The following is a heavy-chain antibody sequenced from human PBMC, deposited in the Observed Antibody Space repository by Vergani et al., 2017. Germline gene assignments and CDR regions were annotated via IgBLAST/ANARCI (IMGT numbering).Heavy chain of an antibody. D-gene: IGHD6-6*01. J-gene: IGHJ6*03. Sequence: EVQLLESGGGLVQPGGSLRLSCAASGFTFSSYAMSWVRQAPGKGLEWVSAISGSGGSTYYADAVKGRFTISRDNSMNTLYLQMNSLRAEDTAVYYCAKDPLAARPYYYYYYMDVWGKGTTVTVSS. CDR1: GFTFSSYA. CDR3: AKDPLAARPYYYYYYMDV. CDR2: ISGSGGST. V-gene: IGHV3-23*01.